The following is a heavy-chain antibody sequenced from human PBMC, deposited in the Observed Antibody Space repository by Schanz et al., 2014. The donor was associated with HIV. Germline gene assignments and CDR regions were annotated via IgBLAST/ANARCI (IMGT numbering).Heavy chain of an antibody. CDR3: AKAEDYGDYVVAFDI. D-gene: IGHD4-17*01. CDR2: ISYDGSNK. Sequence: QVQLVESGGGVVQPGRSLRVSCAASGFTFSSYGMHWVRQAPGKGLEWVAVISYDGSNKYYADSVKGRFTISRDNSKNTLYLKMNSLRAEDTAVYYCAKAEDYGDYVVAFDIWGQGTMATVSS. V-gene: IGHV3-30*18. CDR1: GFTFSSYG. J-gene: IGHJ3*02.